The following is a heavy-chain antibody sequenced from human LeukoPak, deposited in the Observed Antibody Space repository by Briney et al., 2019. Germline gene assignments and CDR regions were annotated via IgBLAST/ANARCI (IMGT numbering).Heavy chain of an antibody. CDR1: GDSISSYY. CDR3: ATGYSSTWYYFDY. V-gene: IGHV4-59*01. CDR2: IHHSGST. D-gene: IGHD6-13*01. Sequence: SETLSLTCTVSGDSISSYYWSWIRQPPGKGLEWIGYIHHSGSTNYNPSLKSRVTISVDTSKSQFSLKLSSVTAADTAVYYCATGYSSTWYYFDYWGQGTLVTVSS. J-gene: IGHJ4*02.